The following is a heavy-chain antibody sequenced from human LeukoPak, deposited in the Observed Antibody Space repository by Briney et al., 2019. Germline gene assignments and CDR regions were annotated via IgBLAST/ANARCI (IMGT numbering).Heavy chain of an antibody. D-gene: IGHD3-9*01. CDR3: ARDLLTVGNGMDV. CDR2: IYYSGST. CDR1: GGSISSYY. J-gene: IGHJ6*02. V-gene: IGHV4-59*12. Sequence: PSETLSLTCTVSGGSISSYYWSWIRQPPGKGLEWIGYIYYSGSTNYNPSLKSRVTISVDTSKNQFSLKLSSVTAADTAVYYCARDLLTVGNGMDVWGQGTTVTVSS.